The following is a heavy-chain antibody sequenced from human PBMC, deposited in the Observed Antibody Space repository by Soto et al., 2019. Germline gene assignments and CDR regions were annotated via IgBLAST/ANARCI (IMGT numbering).Heavy chain of an antibody. CDR3: AHYSGYDWGSYHGLDV. CDR1: GFSLTTSGVG. V-gene: IGHV2-5*01. CDR2: IFWTDNK. D-gene: IGHD5-12*01. Sequence: KSGPTLVNPTQTLALTCTFSGFSLTTSGVGVGWIRQPPGQALEWLALIFWTDNKLYCPSLKNRLTITKDTSKTQVILTLTNVDPADTATYYCAHYSGYDWGSYHGLDVWGQGTTVTVSS. J-gene: IGHJ6*02.